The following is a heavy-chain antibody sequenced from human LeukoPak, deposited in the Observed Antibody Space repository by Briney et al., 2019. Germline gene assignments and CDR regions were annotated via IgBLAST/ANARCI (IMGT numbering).Heavy chain of an antibody. J-gene: IGHJ4*02. V-gene: IGHV3-21*01. CDR2: ISSSSSYI. Sequence: GGSLRLSCAASGFTFSSYSMNWVRQAPGKGLEWVSSISSSSSYIYYADSVKGRFTISRDNAKNSLYLHMNSLRAEDTAVYYCAKEQALPSFDYWGQGTLVTVSS. CDR1: GFTFSSYS. CDR3: AKEQALPSFDY.